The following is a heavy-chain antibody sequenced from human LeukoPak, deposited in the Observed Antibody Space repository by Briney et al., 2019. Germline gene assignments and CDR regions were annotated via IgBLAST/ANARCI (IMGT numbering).Heavy chain of an antibody. D-gene: IGHD2-2*01. V-gene: IGHV3-15*01. CDR2: STYKTNGGTT. CDR1: GFIFSSAW. CDR3: ARGLCTSSSCYQGPFDF. Sequence: GGSLRLSCEASGFIFSSAWMTLVRQAPGKGLEWVGHSTYKTNGGTTDYAARVKGRFIISRDDSKKTLYLQMNRLRTEDTAVYYCARGLCTSSSCYQGPFDFWGQGTLVTVSS. J-gene: IGHJ4*02.